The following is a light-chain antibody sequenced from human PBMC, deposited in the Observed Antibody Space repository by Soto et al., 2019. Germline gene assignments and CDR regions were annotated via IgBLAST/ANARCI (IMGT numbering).Light chain of an antibody. CDR1: QSVSNNY. J-gene: IGKJ1*01. CDR2: GAS. Sequence: EIVLTPSPGPPSLSPGERATLSRRASQSVSNNYLAWYQQKPGQAPRLLIYGASNRATGIPDSFSGSGSGTDFTLTISRLEPEDFAVYYCQQYDKWPRTFGQGTKVDIK. CDR3: QQYDKWPRT. V-gene: IGKV3-20*01.